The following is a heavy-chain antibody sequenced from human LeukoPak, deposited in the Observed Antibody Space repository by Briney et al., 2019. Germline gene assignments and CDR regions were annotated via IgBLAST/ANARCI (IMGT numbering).Heavy chain of an antibody. CDR2: ISFDGSNK. CDR3: GKECSSTTCYP. V-gene: IGHV3-30-3*01. Sequence: PGRSLRLSCAASGFTFSNSAMHWVRQAPGKGLEWVALISFDGSNKNYADSVKGRFTISRDNTKNTLHLQMNSLRAEDTAIYYCGKECSSTTCYPWGQGTQVTVSS. CDR1: GFTFSNSA. J-gene: IGHJ4*02. D-gene: IGHD2-2*01.